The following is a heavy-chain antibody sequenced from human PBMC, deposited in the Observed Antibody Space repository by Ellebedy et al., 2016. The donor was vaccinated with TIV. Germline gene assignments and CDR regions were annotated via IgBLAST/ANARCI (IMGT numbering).Heavy chain of an antibody. Sequence: HTGGSLRLSCAASGFTFSDYWMHWVRHVPEKGLVWVSHINRDGSGFSYADSVKGRFTISRDNAKNTLYLQMNSLRVEDTAVYYCARDLPERPKPKYYFDSWGQGTLVTVSS. J-gene: IGHJ4*02. V-gene: IGHV3-74*01. CDR2: INRDGSGF. D-gene: IGHD1-1*01. CDR3: ARDLPERPKPKYYFDS. CDR1: GFTFSDYW.